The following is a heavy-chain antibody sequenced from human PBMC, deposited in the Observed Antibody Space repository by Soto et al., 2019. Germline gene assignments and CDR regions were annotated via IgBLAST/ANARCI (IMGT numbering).Heavy chain of an antibody. CDR3: ARDARGTRGFDEMDI. V-gene: IGHV1-2*02. J-gene: IGHJ6*02. CDR1: GCIFTVYH. Sequence: ASVKVSCKASGCIFTVYHIHGVLQSPLLCLDWMGCINPNSGDTEYAQNFQGRVTMTRDTSFNLVYMEMSGLMSDDTAVYYCARDARGTRGFDEMDIWGQGTTVTVSS. D-gene: IGHD3-9*01. CDR2: INPNSGDT.